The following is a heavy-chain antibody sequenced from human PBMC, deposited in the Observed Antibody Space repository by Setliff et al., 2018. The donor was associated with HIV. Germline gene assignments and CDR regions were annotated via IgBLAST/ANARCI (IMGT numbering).Heavy chain of an antibody. D-gene: IGHD3-22*01. CDR3: ARGRNYDSSGYGDYYYYMDV. CDR1: GGTFSSYP. CDR2: IIPIFGTT. J-gene: IGHJ6*03. Sequence: GASVKVSCKASGGTFSSYPISWVRQAPGQGLEWMGGIIPIFGTTHYAQKFQGRVTVTADESTSTAYMQLSSLRSDDTVVYYCARGRNYDSSGYGDYYYYMDVWGKGTTVTVSS. V-gene: IGHV1-69*13.